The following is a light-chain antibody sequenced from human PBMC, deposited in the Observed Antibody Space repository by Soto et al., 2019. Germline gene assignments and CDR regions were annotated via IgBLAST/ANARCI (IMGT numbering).Light chain of an antibody. J-gene: IGKJ5*01. CDR3: QQRSNWLIT. CDR1: QSVSSSY. V-gene: IGKV3D-20*02. CDR2: DAS. Sequence: EIVLTQSPGTLSLSPGERATLSCRASQSVSSSYLAWYQQKPGQAPRLLLYDASNRATGIPARFSGSGSGTDGTITISSLEQEDGAVYYCQQRSNWLITFGQGTRLEIK.